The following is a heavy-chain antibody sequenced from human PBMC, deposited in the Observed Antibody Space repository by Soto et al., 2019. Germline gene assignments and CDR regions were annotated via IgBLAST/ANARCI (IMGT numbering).Heavy chain of an antibody. D-gene: IGHD2-15*01. Sequence: PGESLKISCKGSGYSFTSYWIGWVRQMTGKGLEWMGIIYPGDSDTRYSPSFQGQVTISADKSISTAYLQWSSLKASDTAMYYCARRYCSGGSCYSGPFDYWGQGTLVTVSS. V-gene: IGHV5-51*01. CDR3: ARRYCSGGSCYSGPFDY. CDR1: GYSFTSYW. CDR2: IYPGDSDT. J-gene: IGHJ4*02.